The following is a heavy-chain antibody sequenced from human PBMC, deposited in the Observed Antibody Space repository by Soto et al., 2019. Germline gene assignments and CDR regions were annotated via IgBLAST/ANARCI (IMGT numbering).Heavy chain of an antibody. V-gene: IGHV1-8*01. CDR3: AVEDYIWGQNDY. CDR1: GYTFTSYD. Sequence: GASVKVSCKASGYTFTSYDINWVRQATGQGLEWMGWMNPNSGNTGYAQKYQGRVTMTRNTSISTAYMELSSLRSEDTAVYYCAVEDYIWGQNDYWGQGTLVTVSS. J-gene: IGHJ4*02. D-gene: IGHD3-16*01. CDR2: MNPNSGNT.